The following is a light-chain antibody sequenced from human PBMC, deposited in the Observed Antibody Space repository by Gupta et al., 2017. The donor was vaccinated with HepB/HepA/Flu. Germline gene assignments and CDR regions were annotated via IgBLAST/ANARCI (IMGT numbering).Light chain of an antibody. V-gene: IGLV3-1*01. CDR1: RLGNRY. Sequence: SSELAQPPSVSVSPGQTASITCSGDRLGNRYTYWYQQKPGQSPVLVIYEDKKRPSGIPERFSGSNSGNTATLTISGTQAMDEADYYCQSRDSSLVVFGGGTKLTVL. CDR2: EDK. J-gene: IGLJ2*01. CDR3: QSRDSSLVV.